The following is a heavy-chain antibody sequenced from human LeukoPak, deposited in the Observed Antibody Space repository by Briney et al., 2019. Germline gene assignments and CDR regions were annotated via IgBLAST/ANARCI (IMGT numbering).Heavy chain of an antibody. CDR2: ISDGDGNT. D-gene: IGHD3-10*01. J-gene: IGHJ4*02. CDR3: AKDGAQPGYYFDL. Sequence: GGSLRLSCAASGFTFSDFAMSWVRQVPGKGLEWVSGISDGDGNTYYAGSVKGRFYISRDNIRSTLYLQMHDLRDEDTAVYFCAKDGAQPGYYFDLWGQGALVTVSS. V-gene: IGHV3-23*01. CDR1: GFTFSDFA.